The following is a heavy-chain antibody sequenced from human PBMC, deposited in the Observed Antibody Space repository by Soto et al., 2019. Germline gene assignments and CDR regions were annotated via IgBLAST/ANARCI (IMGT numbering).Heavy chain of an antibody. D-gene: IGHD2-15*01. CDR2: IIPILNSV. CDR3: ARGGLGYCSGGSCYSAELSRYYYGMDV. J-gene: IGHJ6*02. CDR1: GGTFSTYT. Sequence: SVKVSCKASGGTFSTYTISWVRQAPGQGLEWMGRIIPILNSVNYAQKFQGRVTITADKSTSTAYMELSSLRSEDTAVYYCARGGLGYCSGGSCYSAELSRYYYGMDVWG. V-gene: IGHV1-69*08.